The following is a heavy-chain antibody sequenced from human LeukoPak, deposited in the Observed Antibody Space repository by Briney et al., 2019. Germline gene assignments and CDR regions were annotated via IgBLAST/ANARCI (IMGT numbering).Heavy chain of an antibody. J-gene: IGHJ4*02. CDR2: ISYSGST. V-gene: IGHV4-59*11. Sequence: SETLSLTCTVSGGSISSHYWSWIRQPPGKGLECIGYISYSGSTNYNPSLESRVTISVDTSKNQFSLRLSSVTAADTAVYYCARGKLDYDSSAYYPFDYWGQGTLVTVSS. CDR3: ARGKLDYDSSAYYPFDY. D-gene: IGHD3-22*01. CDR1: GGSISSHY.